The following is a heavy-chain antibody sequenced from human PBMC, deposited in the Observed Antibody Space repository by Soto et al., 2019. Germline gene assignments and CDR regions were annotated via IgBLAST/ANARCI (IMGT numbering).Heavy chain of an antibody. CDR3: ARGLGNGVTYYYDSSGYDY. J-gene: IGHJ4*02. CDR1: GYTFTSYA. Sequence: ASVKVSCKASGYTFTSYAMHWVRQAPGQRLEWMGWINAGNGNTKYSQKFQGRVTITRDTSASTAYMELSSLGSEDTAVYYCARGLGNGVTYYYDSSGYDYWGQGTLVTVS. V-gene: IGHV1-3*01. D-gene: IGHD3-22*01. CDR2: INAGNGNT.